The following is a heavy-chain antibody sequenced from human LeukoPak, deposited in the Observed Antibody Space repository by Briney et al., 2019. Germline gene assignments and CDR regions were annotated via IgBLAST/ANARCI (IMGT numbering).Heavy chain of an antibody. D-gene: IGHD5-12*01. V-gene: IGHV4-4*02. CDR1: GGSFSDNW. CDR2: IYHSGRT. CDR3: SREASSGYALGY. J-gene: IGHJ4*02. Sequence: SSRTLSLTCAVSGGSFSDNWWSWVRQPPGKGLEWIGEIYHSGRTNYNTSIKSRLTISVEKSKNQISLKLDAITAADTAVYYCSREASSGYALGYWGQGTLVTVSS.